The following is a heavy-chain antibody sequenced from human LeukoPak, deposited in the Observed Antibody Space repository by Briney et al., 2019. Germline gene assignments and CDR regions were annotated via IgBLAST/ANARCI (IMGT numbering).Heavy chain of an antibody. CDR2: IYYSGST. D-gene: IGHD7-27*01. J-gene: IGHJ6*03. Sequence: PSETLSLTCSVSGDSISSSSYYWGWIRQPPGRGLEWIGYIYYSGSTNYNPSLKSRVTISVDTSKNQFSLKLSSVTAADTAVYHCARGPLDIPDLGNYMDVWGKGTTVTVSS. V-gene: IGHV4-61*05. CDR3: ARGPLDIPDLGNYMDV. CDR1: GDSISSSSYY.